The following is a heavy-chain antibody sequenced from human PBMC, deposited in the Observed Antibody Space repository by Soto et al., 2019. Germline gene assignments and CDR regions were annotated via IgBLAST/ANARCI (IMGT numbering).Heavy chain of an antibody. V-gene: IGHV5-10-1*01. CDR1: GYSFTTYW. J-gene: IGHJ4*02. D-gene: IGHD3-10*01. CDR2: IDPSDSYT. Sequence: PGESLKISCKGSGYSFTTYWISWVRQMSGKGLEWMGRIDPSDSYTKYSPSFQGHVTISADKSISTAYLQRSDLKATDTAIYYCARVSGSWFDFWGRGALVTVSS. CDR3: ARVSGSWFDF.